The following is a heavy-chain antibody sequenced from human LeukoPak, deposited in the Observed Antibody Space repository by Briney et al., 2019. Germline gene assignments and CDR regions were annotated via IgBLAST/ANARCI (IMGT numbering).Heavy chain of an antibody. D-gene: IGHD4-23*01. V-gene: IGHV3-30*18. J-gene: IGHJ4*02. CDR3: ANLLRWEPY. CDR2: ISYDGGNK. CDR1: GFTFSSYG. Sequence: GSLRLSCAASGFTFSSYGMHWVRQAPGKGLEWGAVISYDGGNKYYADSVKGRFTISRDNSKNTLYLQMNSLRAEDTAVYYCANLLRWEPYWGQGTLVTVSS.